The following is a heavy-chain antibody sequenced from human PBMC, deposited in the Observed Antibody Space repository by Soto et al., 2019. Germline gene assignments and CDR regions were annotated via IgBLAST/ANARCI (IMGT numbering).Heavy chain of an antibody. V-gene: IGHV1-18*01. D-gene: IGHD2-8*01. CDR2: ISGYNGDT. Sequence: GHLVQSEAEVKKSGASVKVSCKASGYTFTRYGISWVRQAPGQGLEWMGWISGYNGDTNYAREFQGRVSMTIDTSTTTAYMELRSLTSDDTAVYYCAKNGRPPYYYYGLDVWGQGTKVTVSS. J-gene: IGHJ6*02. CDR3: AKNGRPPYYYYGLDV. CDR1: GYTFTRYG.